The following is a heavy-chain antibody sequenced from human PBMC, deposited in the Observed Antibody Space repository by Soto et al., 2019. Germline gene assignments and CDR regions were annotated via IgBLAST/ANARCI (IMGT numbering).Heavy chain of an antibody. CDR2: ISGGRGGT. V-gene: IGHV3-23*01. Sequence: VQLLESGGGLVQPGGSRRLSCAASGLTFSNYAMSWVRQAPGKGLEWVSTISGGRGGTYYADSVKGRFTISRDNSKNTLYLQMNSLRAEDTAVYYCASRNYYDSRGYYYLYYFDYWGQGTLVTVSS. D-gene: IGHD3-22*01. CDR1: GLTFSNYA. J-gene: IGHJ4*02. CDR3: ASRNYYDSRGYYYLYYFDY.